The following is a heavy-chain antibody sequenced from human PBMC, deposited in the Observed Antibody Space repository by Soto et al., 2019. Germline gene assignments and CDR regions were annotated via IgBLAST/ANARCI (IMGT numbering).Heavy chain of an antibody. CDR2: ISPDGTST. V-gene: IGHV3-74*01. Sequence: EVQLVESGGGLVQPGGSLRLSCAASGFTFGSYWMHWVRQAPGKGLVWVSRISPDGTSTSNADSVKGRFTISRDNTKNTLHLQMYSLRVEDTAVYYCARDGGGLAHWGQGTLVTVSS. J-gene: IGHJ4*02. CDR1: GFTFGSYW. D-gene: IGHD3-16*01. CDR3: ARDGGGLAH.